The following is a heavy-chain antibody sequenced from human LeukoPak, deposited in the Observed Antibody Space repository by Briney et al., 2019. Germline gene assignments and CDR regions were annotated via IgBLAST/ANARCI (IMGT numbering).Heavy chain of an antibody. J-gene: IGHJ4*02. CDR2: ISSSSSYI. CDR3: ARSRQSSTSCFDY. Sequence: GGSLRLSCAASGFTFSSYSMNWVRQAPGKGLEWVSSISSSSSYIYYADSVKGRFTISRDNAKNSLYLQMNSLRAEDTAVYYCARSRQSSTSCFDYWGQGTLVTVSS. V-gene: IGHV3-21*01. CDR1: GFTFSSYS. D-gene: IGHD2-2*01.